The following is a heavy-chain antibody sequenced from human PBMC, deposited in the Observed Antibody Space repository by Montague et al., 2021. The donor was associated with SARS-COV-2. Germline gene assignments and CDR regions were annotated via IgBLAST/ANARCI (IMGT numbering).Heavy chain of an antibody. V-gene: IGHV4-59*01. J-gene: IGHJ6*02. CDR3: ARDRRSLEWPGLYYYGMDV. CDR2: IYYSGST. Sequence: SETLSLTCTVSGGSISSYYWSWIRQPPGKGLEWIGYIYYSGSTNYNPSLKSRVTISVDTSKNQFSLKLSSVTAADTAVYYCARDRRSLEWPGLYYYGMDVWGQGTTVTVSS. D-gene: IGHD3-3*01. CDR1: GGSISSYY.